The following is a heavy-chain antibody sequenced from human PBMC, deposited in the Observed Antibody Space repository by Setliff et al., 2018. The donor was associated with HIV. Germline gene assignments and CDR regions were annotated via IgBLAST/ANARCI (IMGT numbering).Heavy chain of an antibody. V-gene: IGHV3-33*01. CDR1: GFTFSSFG. CDR2: IWYDGSNK. D-gene: IGHD5-18*01. J-gene: IGHJ2*01. Sequence: PGGSLRLSCAASGFTFSSFGMHWVRQAPGKGLEWVAVIWYDGSNKYYADSVKGRFTIPRDNSKNTLYLQMNSLRAEDTAVYYCARYNYGYRWYLDLWGRGTLVTVSS. CDR3: ARYNYGYRWYLDL.